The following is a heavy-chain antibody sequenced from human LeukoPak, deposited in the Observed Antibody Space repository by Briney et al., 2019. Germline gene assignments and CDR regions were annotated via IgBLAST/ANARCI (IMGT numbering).Heavy chain of an antibody. CDR2: ISGSGGST. V-gene: IGHV3-23*01. Sequence: GGSLRLSCAASGFTFSSYGMSWVRQAPGKGLEWVSTISGSGGSTYYADSVKGRFTISSDNSKNTLSLHMNSLRAEDTAVYYFANLVSFGYWGQGTLVTVSS. D-gene: IGHD2-21*01. CDR1: GFTFSSYG. CDR3: ANLVSFGY. J-gene: IGHJ4*02.